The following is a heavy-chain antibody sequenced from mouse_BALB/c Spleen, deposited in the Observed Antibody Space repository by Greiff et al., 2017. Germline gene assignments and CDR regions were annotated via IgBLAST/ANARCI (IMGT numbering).Heavy chain of an antibody. Sequence: EVKLMESGGGLVQPGGSRKLSCAASGFTFSSFGMHWVRQAPEKGLEWVAYISSGSSTIYYADTVKGRFTISRDNPKNTLFLQMTSLRSEDTAMYYCARCYYGSSGWFAYWGQGTLVTVSA. V-gene: IGHV5-17*02. CDR3: ARCYYGSSGWFAY. D-gene: IGHD1-1*01. CDR1: GFTFSSFG. J-gene: IGHJ3*01. CDR2: ISSGSSTI.